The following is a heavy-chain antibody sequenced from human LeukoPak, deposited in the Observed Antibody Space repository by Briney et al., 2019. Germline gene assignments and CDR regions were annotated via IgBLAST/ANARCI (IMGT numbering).Heavy chain of an antibody. J-gene: IGHJ6*02. V-gene: IGHV4-39*07. CDR2: IYYSGST. CDR3: ARGVVVAAYGMDV. D-gene: IGHD2-15*01. CDR1: GGSISSSSYS. Sequence: PSETLSLTCTVSGGSISSSSYSWGWIRQPPGKGLEWIGSIYYSGSTYYNPSLKSRVTISVDTSKNQFSLKLSSVTAADTAVYYCARGVVVAAYGMDVWGQGTTVTVSS.